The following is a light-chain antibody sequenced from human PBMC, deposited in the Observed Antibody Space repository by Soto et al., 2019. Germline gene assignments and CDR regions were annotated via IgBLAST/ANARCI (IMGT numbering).Light chain of an antibody. CDR2: GAS. CDR3: QQYDNWTWT. CDR1: QSISDT. V-gene: IGKV3-15*01. J-gene: IGKJ1*01. Sequence: EIVMTQSPATLSVSPGGRATLSCRASQSISDTLAWYQQKPGQAPRLLIYGASRSATGFPARFSGSGSGTDFTLTISSLKSEDFAVYYCQQYDNWTWTFGQGTKVEI.